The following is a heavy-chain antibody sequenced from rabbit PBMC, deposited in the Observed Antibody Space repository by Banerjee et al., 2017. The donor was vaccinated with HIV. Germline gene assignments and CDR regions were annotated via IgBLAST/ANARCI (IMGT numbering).Heavy chain of an antibody. J-gene: IGHJ4*01. CDR3: ASDIYGYGAFNL. D-gene: IGHD6-1*01. Sequence: QSLEESGGDLVKPGASLTLTCKASGFSYSGGYDMCWVRQAPGKGLEWIACIYTGHGGTYYASWARGRFTISKTSSTTVTLQMTSLTAADTATYFCASDIYGYGAFNLWGPGTLVTVS. V-gene: IGHV1S40*01. CDR1: GFSYSGGYD. CDR2: IYTGHGGT.